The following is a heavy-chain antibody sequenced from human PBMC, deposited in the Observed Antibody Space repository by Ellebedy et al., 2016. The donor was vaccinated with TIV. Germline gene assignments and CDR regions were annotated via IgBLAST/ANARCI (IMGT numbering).Heavy chain of an antibody. CDR1: GFTFSSYG. CDR2: IWYDGSNK. J-gene: IGHJ4*02. CDR3: ARALEEWFNFDY. D-gene: IGHD3-3*01. V-gene: IGHV3-33*01. Sequence: GESLKISCAASGFTFSSYGMHWVRQAPGKGLEWVAVIWYDGSNKYYADSVKGRFTISRDNSKNTLYLQMNSLRAEDTAVYYCARALEEWFNFDYWGQGTLVTVSS.